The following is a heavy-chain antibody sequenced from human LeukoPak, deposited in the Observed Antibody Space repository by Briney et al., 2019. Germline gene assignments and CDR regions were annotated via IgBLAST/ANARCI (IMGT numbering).Heavy chain of an antibody. Sequence: GGSLRLSCAASGLTFSSYAMSWVRQAPGKGLEWVSAISGSGGSTYYADSVKGRFTISRDNSKNTLYLQMNSLRAEDTAVYYCAKAALQATYYYDQIDYWGQGTLVTVSS. V-gene: IGHV3-23*01. D-gene: IGHD3-22*01. CDR1: GLTFSSYA. J-gene: IGHJ4*02. CDR2: ISGSGGST. CDR3: AKAALQATYYYDQIDY.